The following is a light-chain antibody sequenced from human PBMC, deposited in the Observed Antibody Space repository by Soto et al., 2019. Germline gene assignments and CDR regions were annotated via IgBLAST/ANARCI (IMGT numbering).Light chain of an antibody. Sequence: DIQMTQSPSSLSASVGDRVTITCRASQSISSYLNWYQQKPGKAPKLLIYAASSLQSGVPSRFSGSGSGTDFTLTISSLEPEDSAVYYCQQRNIWPPDTFGQGTRLEIK. CDR1: QSISSY. V-gene: IGKV1-39*01. CDR3: QQRNIWPPDT. CDR2: AAS. J-gene: IGKJ5*01.